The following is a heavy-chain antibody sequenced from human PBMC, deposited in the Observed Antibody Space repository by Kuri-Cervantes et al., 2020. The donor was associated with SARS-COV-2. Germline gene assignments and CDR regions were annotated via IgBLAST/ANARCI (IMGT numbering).Heavy chain of an antibody. J-gene: IGHJ4*02. V-gene: IGHV3-21*01. CDR2: ISSSSSYI. CDR1: GFTFSSYG. D-gene: IGHD5-24*01. CDR3: ARAGRWLQSTPFDY. Sequence: GESLKISCAASGFTFSSYGMHWVRQAPGKGLEWVSSISSSSSYIYYADSVKGRFTISRDNAKNSLYLQMNSLRAEDTAVYYCARAGRWLQSTPFDYWGQGTLVTVSS.